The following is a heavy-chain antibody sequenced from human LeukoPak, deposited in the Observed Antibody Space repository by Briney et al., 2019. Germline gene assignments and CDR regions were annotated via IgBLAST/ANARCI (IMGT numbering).Heavy chain of an antibody. J-gene: IGHJ4*02. CDR2: ISAYNGNT. CDR3: ATYPAVGATQILFDY. CDR1: GYTFTSYG. Sequence: RASVKVSCKASGYTFTSYGVSWVRQAPGQGLEWMGWISAYNGNTNYAQKFQGRVTMTEDTSTDTAYMELSSLRSEDTAVYYCATYPAVGATQILFDYWGQGTLVTVSS. V-gene: IGHV1-18*01. D-gene: IGHD1-26*01.